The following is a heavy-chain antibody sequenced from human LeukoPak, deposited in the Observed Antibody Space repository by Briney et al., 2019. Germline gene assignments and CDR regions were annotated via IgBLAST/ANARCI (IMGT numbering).Heavy chain of an antibody. CDR2: IYSGCST. CDR3: ARELVRGADDAFDI. CDR1: GFTVSSNY. Sequence: GGSLRLSCAASGFTVSSNYMSWVRQAPGKGLEWVSVIYSGCSTYYADSVKGRFTISRDNSKNTLYLQMNSLRAEDTAVYYCARELVRGADDAFDIWGQGTMVTVSS. J-gene: IGHJ3*02. D-gene: IGHD3-10*01. V-gene: IGHV3-66*01.